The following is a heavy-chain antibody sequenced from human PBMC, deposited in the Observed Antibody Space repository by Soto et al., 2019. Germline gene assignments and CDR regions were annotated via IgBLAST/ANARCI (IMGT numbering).Heavy chain of an antibody. V-gene: IGHV4-59*01. Sequence: SETLSLTCTVSGGSISSYYWSWIRQPPGKGLEWIGYIYYSGSTNYNPSLKSRVTISVDTSKNQFSLKLSSVTAADTAVYYCARAARYYYYGMDVWGQGXTVTVYS. CDR2: IYYSGST. CDR1: GGSISSYY. J-gene: IGHJ6*02. CDR3: ARAARYYYYGMDV.